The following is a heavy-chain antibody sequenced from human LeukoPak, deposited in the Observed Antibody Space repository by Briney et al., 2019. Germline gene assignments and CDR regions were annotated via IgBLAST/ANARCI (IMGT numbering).Heavy chain of an antibody. D-gene: IGHD4-23*01. J-gene: IGHJ1*01. CDR2: INPNSGGT. V-gene: IGHV1-2*02. Sequence: ASVKVSCKASGYTFTGYYMHWVRQAPGQGLEWMGWINPNSGGTNYAQKFQGRVTVTTDTSTSTAYMELRSLRSDDTAVYYCARDKAVTTEVTQHFQHWGQGTLVTVSS. CDR1: GYTFTGYY. CDR3: ARDKAVTTEVTQHFQH.